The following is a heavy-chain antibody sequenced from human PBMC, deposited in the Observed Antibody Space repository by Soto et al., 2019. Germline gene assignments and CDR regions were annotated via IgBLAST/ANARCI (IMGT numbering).Heavy chain of an antibody. CDR3: ARVLRYFTSRPYYYYYGMDV. V-gene: IGHV4-59*01. J-gene: IGHJ6*02. D-gene: IGHD3-9*01. CDR2: IYYSGST. Sequence: SETLSLTCTVSGGSISSYYWSWIRQPPGKGLEWIGYIYYSGSTNYNPSLKSRVTISVDTSKNQFSLKLSSVTAADTAVYYCARVLRYFTSRPYYYYYGMDVWGQGTTVT. CDR1: GGSISSYY.